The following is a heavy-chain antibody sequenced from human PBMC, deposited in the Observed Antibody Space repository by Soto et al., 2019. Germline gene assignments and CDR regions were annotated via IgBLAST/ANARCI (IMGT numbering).Heavy chain of an antibody. Sequence: QVQLVQSGAEVKKPGASVKVSCKASGYTFTSYAMHWVRQAPGQRLEWMGWINAGNGNTKYSQKFQGRVTITRDTSASTAYMELSSVRSEDTAVYYCARESYLTGPESYYYYGMDVWGQGTTVTVSS. V-gene: IGHV1-3*01. CDR1: GYTFTSYA. CDR2: INAGNGNT. J-gene: IGHJ6*02. CDR3: ARESYLTGPESYYYYGMDV. D-gene: IGHD3-9*01.